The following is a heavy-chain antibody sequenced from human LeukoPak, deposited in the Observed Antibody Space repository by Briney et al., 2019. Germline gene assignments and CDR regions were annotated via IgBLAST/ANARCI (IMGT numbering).Heavy chain of an antibody. CDR2: IYYSGST. Sequence: SETLSLTCTVSGGSISSYYWSWIRQPPGKGLEWIGYIYYSGSTNYNPSLKSRVTISVDTSKNQFSLKLSSVTAADTAVYYCARVLLTTVTTGHFDYWGQGTLVTISS. CDR3: ARVLLTTVTTGHFDY. V-gene: IGHV4-59*01. J-gene: IGHJ4*02. D-gene: IGHD4-11*01. CDR1: GGSISSYY.